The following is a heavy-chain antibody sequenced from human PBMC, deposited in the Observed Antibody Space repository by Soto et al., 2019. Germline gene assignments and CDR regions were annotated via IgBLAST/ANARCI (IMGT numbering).Heavy chain of an antibody. V-gene: IGHV3-33*01. CDR2: IWYDGSNK. CDR1: GFTFSRHG. J-gene: IGHJ6*02. D-gene: IGHD7-27*01. CDR3: ARWGSDRVMDV. Sequence: QVQLVESGGGVVQPGRSLRLSCVASGFTFSRHGMHWVRQAPGKGLEWVSLIWYDGSNKNYADSVKGRFIISRDNSKNTVYLQMCSLRAEDTAVYYCARWGSDRVMDVWGQGTTVTVSS.